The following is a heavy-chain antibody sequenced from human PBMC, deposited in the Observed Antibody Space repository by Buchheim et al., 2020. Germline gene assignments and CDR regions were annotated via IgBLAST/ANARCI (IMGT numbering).Heavy chain of an antibody. CDR3: ARLIAVAGTGWFDP. D-gene: IGHD6-19*01. J-gene: IGHJ5*02. V-gene: IGHV4-59*01. CDR2: IYYSGST. Sequence: QVQLQESGPGLVRPSETLSLTCTVSGGSISSYYWSWIRQPPGKGLEWIGYIYYSGSTNYNPSLKRRVTISVDTSKNQFSLKLSSVTAADTAVYYCARLIAVAGTGWFDPWGQGTL. CDR1: GGSISSYY.